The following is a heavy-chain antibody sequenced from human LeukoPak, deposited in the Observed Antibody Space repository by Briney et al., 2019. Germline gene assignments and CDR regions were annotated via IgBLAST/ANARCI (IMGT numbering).Heavy chain of an antibody. D-gene: IGHD2-15*01. V-gene: IGHV4-31*03. Sequence: PSQTLSLTCTVSSGSISSGDYYWSWIRQHPGKGLEWIGYIYYSGSTYYNPSLKSRVTISVDTSKNQFSLKLSSVTAADTAVYYCAKDLGDGGGYNPFDYWGQGTLVTVSS. J-gene: IGHJ4*02. CDR2: IYYSGST. CDR1: SGSISSGDYY. CDR3: AKDLGDGGGYNPFDY.